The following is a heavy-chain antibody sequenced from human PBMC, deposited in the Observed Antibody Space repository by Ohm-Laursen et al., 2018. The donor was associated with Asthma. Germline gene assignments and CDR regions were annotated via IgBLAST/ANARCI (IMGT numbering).Heavy chain of an antibody. Sequence: SLRLSCAASEFTFSLYSMNWVRQAPGKGLEWVSYISSSSSTIYYADSVKGRFTISRDNAKNSLYLQMYNLRAEDAAIYYCAREWGGMDVWGQGTTVTVSS. CDR2: ISSSSSTI. CDR1: EFTFSLYS. J-gene: IGHJ6*02. D-gene: IGHD3-16*01. CDR3: AREWGGMDV. V-gene: IGHV3-48*01.